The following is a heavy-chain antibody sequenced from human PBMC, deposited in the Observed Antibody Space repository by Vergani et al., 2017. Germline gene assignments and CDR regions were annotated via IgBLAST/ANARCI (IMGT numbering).Heavy chain of an antibody. CDR1: GFTFSSYA. V-gene: IGHV3-23*01. D-gene: IGHD2-2*01. J-gene: IGHJ4*02. CDR3: AKGQKIVVVPAAVDY. CDR2: ISGSGGST. Sequence: EVQLLESGGGLVQPGGSLRLSCAASGFTFSSYAMSWVRQAPGKGLEWVSDISGSGGSTSYADSVKGRFTISRDNYKNTLYLQMNSLRAEDTAVYYCAKGQKIVVVPAAVDYWGQGTLVTVSS.